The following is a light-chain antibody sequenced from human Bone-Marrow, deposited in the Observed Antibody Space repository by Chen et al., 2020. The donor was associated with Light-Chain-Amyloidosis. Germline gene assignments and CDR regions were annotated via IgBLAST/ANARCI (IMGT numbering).Light chain of an antibody. CDR3: QVWDRSSDRPV. CDR2: DDS. J-gene: IGLJ3*02. Sequence: SYVLTQPSSVSVAPGQTATIACGGNNIGSTSVHWYQQTPGQAPLLVVYDDSDRPSGSPERLSGCNSGNTATLTISRVEAGDEADYYCQVWDRSSDRPVFGGGTKLTVL. V-gene: IGLV3-21*02. CDR1: NIGSTS.